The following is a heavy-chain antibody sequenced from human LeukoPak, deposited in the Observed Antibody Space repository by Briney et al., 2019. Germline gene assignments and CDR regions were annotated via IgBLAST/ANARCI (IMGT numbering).Heavy chain of an antibody. J-gene: IGHJ4*02. V-gene: IGHV3-74*01. CDR2: INSDGSST. D-gene: IGHD3-22*01. CDR3: ARDYYDSSGNDY. Sequence: GGSLRLSCAASGFTFSSYWMHWVRQAPGKGLVWVSRINSDGSSTSYAESVKGRFTISRDNAKNTLYLQMNSLRAEDTAVYYCARDYYDSSGNDYWGQGTLVTVSS. CDR1: GFTFSSYW.